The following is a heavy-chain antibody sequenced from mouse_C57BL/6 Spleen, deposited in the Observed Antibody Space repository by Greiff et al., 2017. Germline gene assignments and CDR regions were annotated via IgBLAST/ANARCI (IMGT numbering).Heavy chain of an antibody. Sequence: QVQLQQPGAELVRPGSSVKLSCKASGYTFTSYWMHLVKQRPIQGLEWIGNLDPSDSETHYNQQFKDKATLTVDKSSSTAYMQLSSLTSEDSAVDYCARRGGYPYWYFDVWGTGTTVTVSS. CDR1: GYTFTSYW. D-gene: IGHD2-2*01. CDR2: LDPSDSET. CDR3: ARRGGYPYWYFDV. V-gene: IGHV1-52*01. J-gene: IGHJ1*03.